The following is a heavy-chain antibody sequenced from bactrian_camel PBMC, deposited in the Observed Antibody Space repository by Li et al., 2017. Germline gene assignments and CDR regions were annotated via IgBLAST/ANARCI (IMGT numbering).Heavy chain of an antibody. J-gene: IGHJ4*01. CDR1: LNPDSRYC. CDR2: INTGGDTT. V-gene: IGHV3S1*01. D-gene: IGHD5*01. Sequence: HVQLVESGGGSVQAGGSLRLSCATSLNPDSRYCLGWIRQVPGKGLEWVSAINTGGDTTYYTDSMKGRFTVSRDNAKNTVYLHLNSLKTEDTAIYYCTIRGGPCGLGHRSPSQGTQVTVS.